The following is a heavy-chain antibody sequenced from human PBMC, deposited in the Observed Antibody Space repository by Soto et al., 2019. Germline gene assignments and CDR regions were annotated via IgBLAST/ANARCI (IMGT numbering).Heavy chain of an antibody. CDR1: CYSISSGYY. Sequence: NPSETLSLTCAVSCYSISSGYYWGWIRQPPGKGLEWIGSIYHSGSTYYNPSLKSRVTISVDTSKNQFSLKLSSVTAADTAVYYCARGGRSSEFDYWGQGTLVTVSS. J-gene: IGHJ4*02. CDR2: IYHSGST. CDR3: ARGGRSSEFDY. V-gene: IGHV4-38-2*01. D-gene: IGHD6-6*01.